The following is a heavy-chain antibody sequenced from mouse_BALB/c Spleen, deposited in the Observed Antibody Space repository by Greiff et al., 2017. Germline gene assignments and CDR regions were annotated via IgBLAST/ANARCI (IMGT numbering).Heavy chain of an antibody. J-gene: IGHJ1*01. CDR1: GYTFTSYN. Sequence: QVQLQQSGAELVKPGASVKMSCKASGYTFTSYNMHWVKQTPGQGLEWIGAIYPGNGDTSYNQKFKGKATLTADKSSSTAYMQLSSLTSEDSAVYYCARWDGYYGYFDVWGAGTTVTVSS. CDR3: ARWDGYYGYFDV. D-gene: IGHD2-3*01. CDR2: IYPGNGDT. V-gene: IGHV1-12*01.